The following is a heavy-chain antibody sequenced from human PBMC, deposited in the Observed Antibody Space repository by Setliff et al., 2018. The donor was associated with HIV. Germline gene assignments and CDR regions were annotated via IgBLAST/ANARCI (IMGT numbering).Heavy chain of an antibody. J-gene: IGHJ4*01. CDR1: GGSFSGHY. V-gene: IGHV4-34*01. D-gene: IGHD2-21*02. CDR3: ARGSRSPLVNKFRVTPAFDY. CDR2: ISHSGST. Sequence: SETLSLTCAVYGGSFSGHYWSWIRQTPGKGLEWIGDISHSGSTNYNSSLKSRVTISVDTSKNQFSLRLTSVTAADTAVYFCARGSRSPLVNKFRVTPAFDYWGQGTLVTVSS.